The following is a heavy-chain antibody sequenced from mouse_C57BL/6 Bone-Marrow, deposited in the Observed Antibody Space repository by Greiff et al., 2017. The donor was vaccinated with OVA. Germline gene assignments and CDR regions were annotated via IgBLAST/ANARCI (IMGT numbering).Heavy chain of an antibody. CDR3: ARSHLTGRYFDV. CDR1: GFTFTDYY. Sequence: EVQLQQSGGGLVQPGGSLSLSCAASGFTFTDYYMSWVRQPPGKALEWLGFIRNKANGYTTEYSASVKGRFTISRDNSQSILYLQMNALRAEDSATYYCARSHLTGRYFDVWGTGTTVTVSS. CDR2: IRNKANGYTT. D-gene: IGHD4-1*01. V-gene: IGHV7-3*01. J-gene: IGHJ1*03.